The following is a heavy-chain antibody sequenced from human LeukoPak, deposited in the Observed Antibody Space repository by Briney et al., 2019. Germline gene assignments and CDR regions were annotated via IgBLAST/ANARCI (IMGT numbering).Heavy chain of an antibody. CDR2: ISSSSSYI. D-gene: IGHD3-3*01. Sequence: GGSLRLSCAASGFTFSSYSMNWVRQAPGKGLQWVSSISSSSSYIYYADSVKGRFTISRDNAKNSLYLQMNSLRAEDTAVYYCARGWLLFFDYWGQGTLVTVSS. J-gene: IGHJ4*02. CDR1: GFTFSSYS. CDR3: ARGWLLFFDY. V-gene: IGHV3-21*01.